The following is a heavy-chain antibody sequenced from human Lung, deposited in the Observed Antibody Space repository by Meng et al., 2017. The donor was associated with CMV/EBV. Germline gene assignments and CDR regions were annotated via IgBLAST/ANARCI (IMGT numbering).Heavy chain of an antibody. D-gene: IGHD1-26*01. J-gene: IGHJ4*02. CDR3: ARDPTKTHSGSYYDY. Sequence: QVQLVQSGAEVKKHGASVKVSCKASGYTFTSYGISWVRQAPGQGLEWMGWISAYNGNTNYAQKLQGRVTMTTDTSTITAYMELRSLRSDDTAVYYCARDPTKTHSGSYYDYWGQGTLVTVSS. V-gene: IGHV1-18*01. CDR1: GYTFTSYG. CDR2: ISAYNGNT.